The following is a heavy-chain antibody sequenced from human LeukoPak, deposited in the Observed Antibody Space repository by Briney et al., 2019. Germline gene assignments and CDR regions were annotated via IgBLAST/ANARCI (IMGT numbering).Heavy chain of an antibody. Sequence: GGSLRLSCAASGFTFDDYAMHWVRQAPGKGLEWVSGISWNSGSIGYADSVKGRFTISRDNAKNSLYLQMNSLRAEDMALYYCAKDLGFGEFDAFDIWGQGTMVTVSS. V-gene: IGHV3-9*03. CDR2: ISWNSGSI. D-gene: IGHD3-10*01. CDR3: AKDLGFGEFDAFDI. CDR1: GFTFDDYA. J-gene: IGHJ3*02.